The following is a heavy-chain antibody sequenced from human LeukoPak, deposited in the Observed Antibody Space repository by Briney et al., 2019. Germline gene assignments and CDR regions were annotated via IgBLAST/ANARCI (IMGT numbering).Heavy chain of an antibody. CDR2: INPNSGGT. D-gene: IGHD4-11*01. V-gene: IGHV1-2*04. J-gene: IGHJ4*02. Sequence: GASVTVSCKASGYTFTGYYMHWVRQAPGRGLEGMGWINPNSGGTNYAQKFQGWVTMTRDTSISTAYMELSRLRSDDTAVYYCARENDYRFPTAYWGQGTLITVSS. CDR1: GYTFTGYY. CDR3: ARENDYRFPTAY.